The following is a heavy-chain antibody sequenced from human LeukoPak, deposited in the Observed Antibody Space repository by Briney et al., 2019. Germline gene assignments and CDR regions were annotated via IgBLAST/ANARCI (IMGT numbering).Heavy chain of an antibody. CDR1: GGSISSYY. J-gene: IGHJ4*02. Sequence: SETLSLTCTVSGGSISSYYWSWIRQPPGKGLEWIGYIYYSGSTNYNPSLKSRVTISVDTSKNQFSLKLSSVTAADTAVYYCARVDYDFWSGPQFDYWGQGTLVTVSS. D-gene: IGHD3-3*01. V-gene: IGHV4-59*01. CDR3: ARVDYDFWSGPQFDY. CDR2: IYYSGST.